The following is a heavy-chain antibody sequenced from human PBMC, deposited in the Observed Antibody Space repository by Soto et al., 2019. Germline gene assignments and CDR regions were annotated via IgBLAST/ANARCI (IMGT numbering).Heavy chain of an antibody. J-gene: IGHJ3*02. V-gene: IGHV3-33*01. CDR1: GFTFRIYS. CDR2: MWYDGTNK. D-gene: IGHD1-26*01. Sequence: PGGSLRLSCAASGFTFRIYSMHWVRQSPGKGLEWVAVMWYDGTNKYYGESVKGRFTISRDNSENTLYLQINSLRVEDTAVYYCPGDASFRTKGGYFDIWGSGTLVTVSS. CDR3: PGDASFRTKGGYFDI.